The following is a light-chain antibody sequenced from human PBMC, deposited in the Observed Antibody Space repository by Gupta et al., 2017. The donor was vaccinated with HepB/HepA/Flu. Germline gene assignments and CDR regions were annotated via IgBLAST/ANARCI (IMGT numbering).Light chain of an antibody. V-gene: IGKV3-20*01. CDR1: QSVSSNY. CDR2: GAS. CDR3: QQFGSSRT. Sequence: VLTQSQGTLSLSPGERATLSCRASQSVSSNYLAWYQQKPGQAPRLLIYGASSRATGIPDRFSGSGSGTDFTLIISRLEPEDFAVYYCQQFGSSRTFGQGTKVEIK. J-gene: IGKJ1*01.